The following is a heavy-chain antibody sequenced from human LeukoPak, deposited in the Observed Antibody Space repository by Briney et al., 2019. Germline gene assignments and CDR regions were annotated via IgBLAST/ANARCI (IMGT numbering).Heavy chain of an antibody. V-gene: IGHV4-59*12. CDR1: GGSISNYY. D-gene: IGHD2-15*01. CDR3: ARVGVAAQNWFDP. J-gene: IGHJ5*02. Sequence: TLSLTCTVSGGSISNYYWSWIRQPPGKGLEWIGYIYYSGSTKYNPSLKSRVTMSVDTSKNQFSLKLSSVTAADTAVYYCARVGVAAQNWFDPWGQGTLVTVSS. CDR2: IYYSGST.